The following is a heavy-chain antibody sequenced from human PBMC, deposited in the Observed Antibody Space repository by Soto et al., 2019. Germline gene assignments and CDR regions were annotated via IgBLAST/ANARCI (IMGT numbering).Heavy chain of an antibody. V-gene: IGHV4-34*01. CDR2: INHSGST. Sequence: QVQLQQWGAGLLKPSETLSLTCAVYGGSFSPYFWSWIRQPPGKGLEWIGEINHSGSTNYNPSLTRRATLSVYTSKNQVSLKLTSVTAADTAVYYCARLASGLQYYYFDFWGRGTPVTVSS. CDR1: GGSFSPYF. J-gene: IGHJ2*01. D-gene: IGHD6-19*01. CDR3: ARLASGLQYYYFDF.